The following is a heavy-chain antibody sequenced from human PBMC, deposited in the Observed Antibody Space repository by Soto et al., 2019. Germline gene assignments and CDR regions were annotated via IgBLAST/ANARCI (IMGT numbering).Heavy chain of an antibody. J-gene: IGHJ4*02. CDR3: ATVFDV. CDR2: IDTDVGGT. V-gene: IGHV3-74*01. D-gene: IGHD4-17*01. Sequence: VQLVESGGGLVQPGGSLRVSCAASGFTFRSHRIHWVRQAPGKGLEWVSRIDTDVGGTSYADSVKGRFTISTDNAENTVYLQMNGLRVEDTAVYYCATVFDVWGQGTLVTVSS. CDR1: GFTFRSHR.